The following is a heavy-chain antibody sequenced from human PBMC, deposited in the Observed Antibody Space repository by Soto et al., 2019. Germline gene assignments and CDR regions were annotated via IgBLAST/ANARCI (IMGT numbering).Heavy chain of an antibody. Sequence: EVQLVESGGGLVKPGGSLRLSCAASGFTFSNAWMNWVRQAPGKGLEWVGRIKSKTDGGTTDYAAPVKGRFTISRDDSKNTLYLQMNSLKTEDTAVYYCTTDTGSYGDSYGYYYYGMDVWGQGTTVTVSS. CDR1: GFTFSNAW. J-gene: IGHJ6*02. D-gene: IGHD5-18*01. CDR2: IKSKTDGGTT. V-gene: IGHV3-15*07. CDR3: TTDTGSYGDSYGYYYYGMDV.